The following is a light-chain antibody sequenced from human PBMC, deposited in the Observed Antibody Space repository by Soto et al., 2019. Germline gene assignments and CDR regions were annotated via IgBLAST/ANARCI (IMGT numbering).Light chain of an antibody. CDR3: SSYAASNTVL. J-gene: IGLJ2*01. CDR1: SSDIGGYNY. Sequence: QSALTQPPSASGSPGQSVTISCTGTSSDIGGYNYVSWYQQHPGKAPKLMIYEVSKRPSGVPDRFSGSKSGNTASLAVSGLQAEDEADDYCSSYAASNTVLFGGGTKVTVL. V-gene: IGLV2-8*01. CDR2: EVS.